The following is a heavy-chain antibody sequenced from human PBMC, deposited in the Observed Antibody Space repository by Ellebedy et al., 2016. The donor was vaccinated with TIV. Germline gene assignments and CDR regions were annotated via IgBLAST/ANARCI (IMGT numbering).Heavy chain of an antibody. CDR3: VRTRGELIIRAFDT. D-gene: IGHD3-10*01. CDR2: IFSNDEK. Sequence: SGPTLVKPTQTLTLTCTFSGFSLSTSGMGVAWICQPPGKALEWLAHIFSNDEKYYSASLKNRVSISKDTSKSQVVLSMIDMDPVDTATYYCVRTRGELIIRAFDTWGQGTPVTVSS. CDR1: GFSLSTSGMG. J-gene: IGHJ4*02. V-gene: IGHV2-26*01.